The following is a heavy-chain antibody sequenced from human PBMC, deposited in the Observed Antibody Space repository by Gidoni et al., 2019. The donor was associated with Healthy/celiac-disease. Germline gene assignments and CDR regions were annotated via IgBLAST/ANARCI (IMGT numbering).Heavy chain of an antibody. J-gene: IGHJ4*02. CDR2: ISGSGGST. CDR1: GFPFSSYA. V-gene: IGHV3-23*01. CDR3: AKDAAHTVTHFDY. Sequence: EVQLLESVGGLVQPGGSLRLSCAASGFPFSSYAMSWVRQAPGKGLEVVSAISGSGGSTYYADSVKGRFTISRDNSKNTLYLQMNSLRAEDTAVYYCAKDAAHTVTHFDYWGQGTLVTVSS. D-gene: IGHD4-17*01.